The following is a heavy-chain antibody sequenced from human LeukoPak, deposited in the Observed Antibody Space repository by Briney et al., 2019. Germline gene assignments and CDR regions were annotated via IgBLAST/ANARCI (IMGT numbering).Heavy chain of an antibody. CDR3: ASTLGVCSGGSCYSGHDYGDYYYYGMDV. D-gene: IGHD2-15*01. Sequence: GESLKISCKASGYTFTSYDINWVRQATGQGLEWMGWMNPNSGNTGYAQKFQGRVTMTRNTSISTAYMELSSLRSEDTAVYYCASTLGVCSGGSCYSGHDYGDYYYYGMDVWGQGTTVTVSS. CDR2: MNPNSGNT. J-gene: IGHJ6*02. V-gene: IGHV1-8*01. CDR1: GYTFTSYD.